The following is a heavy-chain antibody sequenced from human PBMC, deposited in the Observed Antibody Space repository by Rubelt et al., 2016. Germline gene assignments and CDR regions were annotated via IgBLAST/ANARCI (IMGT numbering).Heavy chain of an antibody. CDR1: GFTFSNYA. CDR3: ARAGYSYGDYYYYGMDV. CDR2: ITISGGST. V-gene: IGHV3-23*01. J-gene: IGHJ6*02. Sequence: GGSLRLSCAASGFTFSNYAMSWVRQAPGKGLEWVSTITISGGSTDYADSVKGRFTISRDNSKNTLYLQMNSLRAEDTAVYYCARAGYSYGDYYYYGMDVWGQGTTVTVSS. D-gene: IGHD5-18*01.